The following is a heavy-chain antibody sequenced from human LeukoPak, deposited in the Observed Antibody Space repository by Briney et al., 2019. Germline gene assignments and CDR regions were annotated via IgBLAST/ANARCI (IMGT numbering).Heavy chain of an antibody. Sequence: GASLQISCKGCGYSFTSYWIAWVRQMPGKGLEWMGIIYPGDSDTRYSPSFQGQVTISADKSISTASLQWSSLKASDTAMYYCARHADRGIMHAFDIWGQGTMVTVSS. CDR3: ARHADRGIMHAFDI. D-gene: IGHD3-10*01. CDR2: IYPGDSDT. J-gene: IGHJ3*02. V-gene: IGHV5-51*01. CDR1: GYSFTSYW.